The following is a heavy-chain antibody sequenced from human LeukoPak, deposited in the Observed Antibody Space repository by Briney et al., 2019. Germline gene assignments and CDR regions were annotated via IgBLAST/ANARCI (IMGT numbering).Heavy chain of an antibody. CDR2: ISWNSGSI. V-gene: IGHV3-9*01. D-gene: IGHD5-24*01. J-gene: IGHJ3*02. CDR1: GFTFSSYG. CDR3: AKDRGDGYINDAFDI. Sequence: PGGTLRLSCAASGFTFSSYGMSWVRQAPGKGLEWVSGISWNSGSIGYADSVKGRFTISRDNAKNSLYLQMNSLRAEDTALYYCAKDRGDGYINDAFDIWGQGTMVTVSS.